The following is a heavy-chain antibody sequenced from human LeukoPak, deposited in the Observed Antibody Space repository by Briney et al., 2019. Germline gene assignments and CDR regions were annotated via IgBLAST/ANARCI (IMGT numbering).Heavy chain of an antibody. J-gene: IGHJ4*02. D-gene: IGHD3-10*01. CDR1: GDSISSGGHY. CDR3: ATSLDMVIFDS. Sequence: PSETLSLTCTVSGDSISSGGHYWNWIRQHPGKGLEWIGYIHDSGSTNYNPSLKSRVAISVDTSKNQFSLKLSSVTAADTAVYYCATSLDMVIFDSWGLGTLVTVSS. CDR2: IHDSGST. V-gene: IGHV4-61*08.